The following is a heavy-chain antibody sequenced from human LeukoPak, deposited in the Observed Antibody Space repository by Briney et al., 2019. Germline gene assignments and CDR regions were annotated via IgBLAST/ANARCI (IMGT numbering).Heavy chain of an antibody. Sequence: SETLSLTCTVSGGSVNSDNYYWSWIRQPPGRGLEWIGYIFYTGSTNYNPSLKSRVTISVDTSKNQFSLKVSSVTAADTAVYYCARDVGFDWGQGTLVTVSS. J-gene: IGHJ4*02. CDR3: ARDVGFD. V-gene: IGHV4-61*01. D-gene: IGHD6-25*01. CDR2: IFYTGST. CDR1: GGSVNSDNYY.